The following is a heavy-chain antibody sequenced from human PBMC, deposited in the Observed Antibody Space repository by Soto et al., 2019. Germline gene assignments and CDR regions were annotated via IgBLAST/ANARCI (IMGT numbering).Heavy chain of an antibody. D-gene: IGHD6-13*01. CDR1: GFTFTSSA. V-gene: IGHV1-58*01. Sequence: SVKVSCKASGFTFTSSAVQWVRQARGQRLEWIGWIVVGSGNTNYAQKLQERVTITRDMSTSTAYMELSSLRSEDTAVYYCAAVGSSSWRDYYYYYGMDVWGQGTTVTVSS. CDR3: AAVGSSSWRDYYYYYGMDV. J-gene: IGHJ6*02. CDR2: IVVGSGNT.